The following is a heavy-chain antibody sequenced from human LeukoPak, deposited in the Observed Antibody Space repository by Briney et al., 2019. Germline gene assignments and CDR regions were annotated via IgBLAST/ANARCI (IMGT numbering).Heavy chain of an antibody. D-gene: IGHD3-10*01. J-gene: IGHJ4*02. CDR1: GFTFSSYA. V-gene: IGHV3-23*03. CDR3: AALARGY. CDR2: IHNDGST. Sequence: GGSLRLSCAASGFTFSSYAMSWVRQAPGKGLEWVSVIHNDGSTYYTDSVKGRFTISRDNSKNTLYLQMNSLRVEDTAVYYCAALARGYWGQGTLVTVSS.